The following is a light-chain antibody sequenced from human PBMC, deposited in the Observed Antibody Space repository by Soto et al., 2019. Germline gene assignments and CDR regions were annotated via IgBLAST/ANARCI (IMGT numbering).Light chain of an antibody. CDR2: EVS. CDR1: SSDVGGHNY. Sequence: QSALTQPASVSGAPGQSITISCTGTSSDVGGHNYVSWYQQHPGKVPKLMIYEVSNRPSGISTRFSASKSGNTASLTISGLQAEDEADYYCSSYTTSSPLVFGGGTKLTVL. J-gene: IGLJ3*02. CDR3: SSYTTSSPLV. V-gene: IGLV2-14*01.